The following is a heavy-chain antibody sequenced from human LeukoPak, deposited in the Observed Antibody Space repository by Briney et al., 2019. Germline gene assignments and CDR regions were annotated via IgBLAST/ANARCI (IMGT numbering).Heavy chain of an antibody. D-gene: IGHD2-15*01. CDR2: INPSGGST. CDR1: GYTFTSYY. V-gene: IGHV1-46*01. CDR3: ARMGHCSGGSCVQPSRSLDP. J-gene: IGHJ5*02. Sequence: GALVKVTCKASGYTFTSYYMHWVRQAPGQGLEWMGIINPSGGSTSYAQKFQGRVTMTRDTSTSTVYMELSSLRSEDTAVYYCARMGHCSGGSCVQPSRSLDPWGQGTLVTVSS.